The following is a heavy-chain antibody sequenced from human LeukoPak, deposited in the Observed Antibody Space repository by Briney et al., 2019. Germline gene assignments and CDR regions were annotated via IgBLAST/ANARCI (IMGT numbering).Heavy chain of an antibody. Sequence: ASVKVSCKASGYTFTSYYMHWVRQAPGQGLEWMGIINPSGGSTSYAQKFQGRVTMTRGASTSTVYMELSSLRSEDTAVYYCAREFRVVAAAGTPNYFDYWGQGTLVTVSS. CDR1: GYTFTSYY. V-gene: IGHV1-46*01. J-gene: IGHJ4*02. CDR3: AREFRVVAAAGTPNYFDY. CDR2: INPSGGST. D-gene: IGHD6-13*01.